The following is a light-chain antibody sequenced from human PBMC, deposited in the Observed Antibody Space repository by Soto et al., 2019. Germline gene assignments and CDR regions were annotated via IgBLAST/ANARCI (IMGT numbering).Light chain of an antibody. CDR1: SSDVGGYNY. CDR2: EVS. Sequence: QSALTQPASVSGSPGQSITISCTGTSSDVGGYNYVSWYQQHPGKAPKLMIYEVSNRPSGVSNRFSGSKSGNTASLTISGLQAEDEADYCCSSYTSSSTWVFGGGTKVTVL. CDR3: SSYTSSSTWV. J-gene: IGLJ3*02. V-gene: IGLV2-14*01.